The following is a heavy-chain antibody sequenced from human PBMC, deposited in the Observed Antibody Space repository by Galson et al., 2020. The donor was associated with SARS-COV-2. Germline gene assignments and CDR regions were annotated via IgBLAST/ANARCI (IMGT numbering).Heavy chain of an antibody. J-gene: IGHJ6*04. CDR3: ASPRYDYVLGGEGRMDV. V-gene: IGHV3-74*01. CDR2: INSDGSST. Sequence: GGSLRLSCAASGFTFSSYWMHWVRQAPGKGLVWVSRINSDGSSTSYADSVKGRFTISRDNAKNTLYLQMNSLRAEDTAVYYCASPRYDYVLGGEGRMDVWGEGSTGSVSS. CDR1: GFTFSSYW. D-gene: IGHD3-16*01.